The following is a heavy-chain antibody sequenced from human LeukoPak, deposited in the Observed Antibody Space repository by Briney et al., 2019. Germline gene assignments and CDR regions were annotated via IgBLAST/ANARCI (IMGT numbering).Heavy chain of an antibody. V-gene: IGHV4-4*02. CDR3: ARAISGGILHFDY. J-gene: IGHJ4*02. D-gene: IGHD1-26*01. Sequence: SETLSLTCAVSGGSISSSNWWGWVRQPPGKGLEWIGEIYHSGSTNYNPSLKSRVTISVDKSKNQFSLKLSSVTAADTAVYYCARAISGGILHFDYWGQGTLVTVSS. CDR1: GGSISSSNW. CDR2: IYHSGST.